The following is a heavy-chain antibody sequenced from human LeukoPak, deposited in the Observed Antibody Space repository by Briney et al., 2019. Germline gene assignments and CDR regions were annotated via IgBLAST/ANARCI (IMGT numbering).Heavy chain of an antibody. Sequence: ASVKVSCKASGYTFTGYYMHWVRQAPGQGLKWMGWINPNSGGTKYAQKFQGRVTMTRDTSITTAYMELGRLTSDDTAVYYCARYELTDYWGQGTLVTVSS. CDR3: ARYELTDY. V-gene: IGHV1-2*02. D-gene: IGHD3-3*01. CDR1: GYTFTGYY. CDR2: INPNSGGT. J-gene: IGHJ4*02.